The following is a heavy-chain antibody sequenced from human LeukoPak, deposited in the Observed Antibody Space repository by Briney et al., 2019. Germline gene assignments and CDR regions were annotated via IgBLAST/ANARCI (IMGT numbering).Heavy chain of an antibody. CDR2: INPNSGGT. V-gene: IGHV1-2*04. CDR1: GYTFTGYY. J-gene: IGHJ4*02. CDR3: ARAQSTAARHPFGY. Sequence: GASVKVSCKASGYTFTGYYMHWVRQAPGQGLEWMGWINPNSGGTNYAQKFQGWVTMTRDTSISTAYMELSRLRSDDTAVYYCARAQSTAARHPFGYWGQGTLVTVSS. D-gene: IGHD6-6*01.